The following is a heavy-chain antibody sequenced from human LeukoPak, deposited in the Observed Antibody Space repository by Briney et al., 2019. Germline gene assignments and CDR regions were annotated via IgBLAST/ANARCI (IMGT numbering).Heavy chain of an antibody. V-gene: IGHV3-30*18. CDR3: AKGTPYCSGGSCYSSGAMDV. J-gene: IGHJ6*03. CDR2: ISYDGSNK. Sequence: GGSLRLSCAASGFTFSSYGMHWVRQAPGKGLEGVAVISYDGSNKYYADSVKGRFTISRDNSKNTLYLQMNSLRAEDTAVYYCAKGTPYCSGGSCYSSGAMDVWGKGTTVTISS. CDR1: GFTFSSYG. D-gene: IGHD2-15*01.